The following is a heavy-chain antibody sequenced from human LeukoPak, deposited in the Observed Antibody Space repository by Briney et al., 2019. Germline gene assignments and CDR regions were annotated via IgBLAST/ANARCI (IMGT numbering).Heavy chain of an antibody. J-gene: IGHJ5*02. CDR3: ARSVPLYYDILTGYSAGLNWFDP. Sequence: KPSETLSLTCTVSGGSISSSSYYWGWIRQPPGKGLEWIGSIYYSGSTYYNPSLKSRVTISVDTSKNQFSLKLSSVTAADTAVYYCARSVPLYYDILTGYSAGLNWFDPWGQGTLVTVSS. CDR2: IYYSGST. V-gene: IGHV4-39*01. D-gene: IGHD3-9*01. CDR1: GGSISSSSYY.